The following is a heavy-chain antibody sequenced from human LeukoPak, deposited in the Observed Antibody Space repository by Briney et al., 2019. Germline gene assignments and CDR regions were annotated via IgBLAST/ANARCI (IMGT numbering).Heavy chain of an antibody. CDR1: GLTFSSYA. CDR3: AKAPPRYSSSWYRVDDY. V-gene: IGHV3-23*01. J-gene: IGHJ4*02. Sequence: PGGSLRLSCAASGLTFSSYAMSWVRQAPGKGLEWVSAISGSGGSTYYADSVKGRFTISRDNSKNTLYLQMNSLRAEDTAVYYCAKAPPRYSSSWYRVDDYWGQGTLVTVSS. D-gene: IGHD6-13*01. CDR2: ISGSGGST.